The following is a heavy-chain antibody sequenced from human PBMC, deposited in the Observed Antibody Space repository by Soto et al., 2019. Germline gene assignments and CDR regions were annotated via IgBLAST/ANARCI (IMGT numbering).Heavy chain of an antibody. D-gene: IGHD2-15*01. CDR3: ARGLVYCSGVSCPYYYYLDV. J-gene: IGHJ6*03. Sequence: GSLRLSCAASGFTFSRYGMHWVRQAPGKGLEWVAVIWFDGTNKYYADFVKSRFTISRDNSKNTLYLQMNSLRVEDTAVYYFARGLVYCSGVSCPYYYYLDVWGTGTTVTVSS. CDR1: GFTFSRYG. CDR2: IWFDGTNK. V-gene: IGHV3-33*01.